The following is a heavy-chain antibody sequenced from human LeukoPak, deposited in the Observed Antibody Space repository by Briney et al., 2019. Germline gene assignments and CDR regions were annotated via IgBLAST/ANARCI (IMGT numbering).Heavy chain of an antibody. Sequence: VASVKVPCKVSGYTLTELSMHWVRQAPGKGLEWMGGFDPEDGETIYAQKFQGRVTMTEDTSTDTAYMELSSLRSEDTAVYYCATGRLYDFWSGYHFDYWGQGTLVTVSS. CDR2: FDPEDGET. D-gene: IGHD3-3*01. CDR3: ATGRLYDFWSGYHFDY. CDR1: GYTLTELS. J-gene: IGHJ4*02. V-gene: IGHV1-24*01.